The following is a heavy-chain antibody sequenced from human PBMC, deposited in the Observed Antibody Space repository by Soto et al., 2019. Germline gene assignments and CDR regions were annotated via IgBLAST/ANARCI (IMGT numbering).Heavy chain of an antibody. D-gene: IGHD6-13*01. V-gene: IGHV1-3*01. CDR3: ARASSSWYSGDFDY. CDR2: INAGNGNT. J-gene: IGHJ4*02. CDR1: GYTFTSYA. Sequence: ASVKVSCKASGYTFTSYAMHWVRQAPGQGLEWMGIINAGNGNTKYAQKFQGRVTMTRDTSTSTAYMELSSLRSEDTAVYYCARASSSWYSGDFDYWGQGTLVTVSS.